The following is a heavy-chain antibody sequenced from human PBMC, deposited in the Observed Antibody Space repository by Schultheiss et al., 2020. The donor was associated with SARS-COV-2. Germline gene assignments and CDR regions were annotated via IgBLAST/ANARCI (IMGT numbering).Heavy chain of an antibody. CDR2: ISSSSSYI. CDR1: GFTFSSYA. D-gene: IGHD4-11*01. Sequence: GESLKISCAASGFTFSSYAMSWVRQAPGKGLEWVSAISSSSSYIYYADSVKGRFTISRDNAKNSLYLQMNSLRAEDTAVYYCSNLFDYWGQGTLVTVSS. CDR3: SNLFDY. J-gene: IGHJ4*02. V-gene: IGHV3-21*01.